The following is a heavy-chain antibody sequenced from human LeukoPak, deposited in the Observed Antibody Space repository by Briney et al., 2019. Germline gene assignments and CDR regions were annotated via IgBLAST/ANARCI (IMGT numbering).Heavy chain of an antibody. J-gene: IGHJ5*02. V-gene: IGHV1-8*01. Sequence: ASVKVSCKASGYTFTSYDINWVRQATGQGLEWMGWMNPNSGNTGYAQKFQGRVTMTRNTSISTAYMELSSLRSEDTAVYYCARWVVDLRGSWFDPWGQGTLVTVSS. CDR1: GYTFTSYD. CDR2: MNPNSGNT. D-gene: IGHD2-21*01. CDR3: ARWVVDLRGSWFDP.